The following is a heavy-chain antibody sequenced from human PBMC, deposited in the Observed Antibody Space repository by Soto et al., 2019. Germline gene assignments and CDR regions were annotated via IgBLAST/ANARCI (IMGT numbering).Heavy chain of an antibody. CDR3: ASDKITRILDY. CDR2: TNAGNGNT. D-gene: IGHD1-20*01. J-gene: IGHJ4*02. CDR1: GYTFTSYD. Sequence: QVQLVQSGAEEKKPGASVKVSCKASGYTFTSYDLHWVRQAPGQRLEWMGWTNAGNGNTKYSQKFQGRVTITRDTYASTAYMELSSLRSEDTAVYYCASDKITRILDYWGQGTLVTVSS. V-gene: IGHV1-3*05.